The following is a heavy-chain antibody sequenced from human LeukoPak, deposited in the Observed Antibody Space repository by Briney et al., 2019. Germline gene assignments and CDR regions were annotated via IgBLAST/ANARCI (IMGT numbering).Heavy chain of an antibody. J-gene: IGHJ4*02. Sequence: PGGSLRLSCAASGSPFSDYSISWIRKAPGKGLGWVSYISSSGSTIYYADSVKGRFTISRDNAKNSLYLQMNSLRAEDTAVYYCARAGSGRPMMRDWGQGTLVTVSS. V-gene: IGHV3-11*01. D-gene: IGHD3-10*01. CDR1: GSPFSDYS. CDR2: ISSSGSTI. CDR3: ARAGSGRPMMRD.